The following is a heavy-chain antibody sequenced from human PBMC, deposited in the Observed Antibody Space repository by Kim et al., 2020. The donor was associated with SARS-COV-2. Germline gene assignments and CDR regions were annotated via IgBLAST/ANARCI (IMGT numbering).Heavy chain of an antibody. J-gene: IGHJ4*02. CDR3: AGGQWLGVY. V-gene: IGHV3-7*03. D-gene: IGHD6-19*01. Sequence: SEKRYVDSVKGRFSISRETAKNSRYLQMNSPRAEDTAVYYCAGGQWLGVYWGQGTLVTVSA. CDR2: SEK.